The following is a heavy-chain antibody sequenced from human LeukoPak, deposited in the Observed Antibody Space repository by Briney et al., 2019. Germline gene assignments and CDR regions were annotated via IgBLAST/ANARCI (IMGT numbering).Heavy chain of an antibody. Sequence: GGSLRLSCAASGFTFSSYAMSWVRQAPGKGLEGVSAISGSGGSTYYADSVKGRFTISRDNSKNTLYLQMNSLRAEDTAVYYCAFATTATPETLGAFDIWGQGTMVTVSS. CDR1: GFTFSSYA. CDR2: ISGSGGST. D-gene: IGHD1-14*01. V-gene: IGHV3-23*01. CDR3: AFATTATPETLGAFDI. J-gene: IGHJ3*02.